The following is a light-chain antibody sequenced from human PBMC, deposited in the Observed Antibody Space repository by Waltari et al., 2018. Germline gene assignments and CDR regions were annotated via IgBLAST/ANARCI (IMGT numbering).Light chain of an antibody. CDR1: NSDVGSYNF. J-gene: IGLJ1*01. Sequence: QSALTQPASVSGSPGQSIPISCTGTNSDVGSYNFFHWFQQHPGEATKLMIYEVTKRPSGVSNRFSGSKSGNTASLIISGLQGEDEADYYCSSYTTSRTYVFGTGTKVTVL. V-gene: IGLV2-14*01. CDR3: SSYTTSRTYV. CDR2: EVT.